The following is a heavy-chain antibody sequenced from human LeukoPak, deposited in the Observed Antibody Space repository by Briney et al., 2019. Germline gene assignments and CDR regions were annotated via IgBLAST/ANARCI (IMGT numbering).Heavy chain of an antibody. CDR1: GGSFSGYY. D-gene: IGHD2-2*01. Sequence: SETLSLTCAVYGGSFSGYYWSWIRQPPGKGLEWIGEINHSGSTNYNPSLKSRATISVDTSKNQFSLKLSSVTAADTAVYYCARGARDIVVVPAAKPWFDPWGQGTLVTVSS. CDR3: ARGARDIVVVPAAKPWFDP. V-gene: IGHV4-34*01. J-gene: IGHJ5*02. CDR2: INHSGST.